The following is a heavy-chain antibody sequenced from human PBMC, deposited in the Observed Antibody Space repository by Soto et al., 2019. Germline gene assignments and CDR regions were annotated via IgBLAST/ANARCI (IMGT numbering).Heavy chain of an antibody. Sequence: PGGSLRLSFQASGFNFDNYGMHWVRQAPGKGLEWVAFIKYDGSNKYYAVSVKGRFTISTDNSNYTLYLHLHTLKPEHTAVYHCAKGRVGGNFYTPLGFWEQGTLVTVSS. J-gene: IGHJ4*02. D-gene: IGHD3-16*01. CDR2: IKYDGSNK. V-gene: IGHV3-30*02. CDR1: GFNFDNYG. CDR3: AKGRVGGNFYTPLGF.